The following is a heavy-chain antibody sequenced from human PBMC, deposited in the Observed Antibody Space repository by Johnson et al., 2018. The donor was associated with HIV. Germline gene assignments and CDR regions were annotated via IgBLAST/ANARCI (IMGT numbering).Heavy chain of an antibody. V-gene: IGHV3-30*03. D-gene: IGHD3-3*01. Sequence: QVQLVESGGGVVQPGRSLRLSCAASGFTFSSYGMHWVRQASGKGLEWVAAISYVGSNQYFADSVNGRFTIYRDNSKNTLYLQMNRLGAEDTAVYYCAGAPTYYNFWSGTSGAFDIWSQGTMVTVSS. CDR2: ISYVGSNQ. J-gene: IGHJ3*02. CDR1: GFTFSSYG. CDR3: AGAPTYYNFWSGTSGAFDI.